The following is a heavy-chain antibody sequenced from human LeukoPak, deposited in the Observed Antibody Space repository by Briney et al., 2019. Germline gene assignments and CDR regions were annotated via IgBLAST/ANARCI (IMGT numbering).Heavy chain of an antibody. Sequence: SETLSLTCTVSGDAITSDKYYWSWIRQHPGKGLEWIGYIYYSGSTYYNPSLKSRVTISVDTSKNQFSLKLGSVTAADTAVYYCARDSLRHFDYWGQGTLVTVSS. CDR3: ARDSLRHFDY. CDR1: GDAITSDKYY. J-gene: IGHJ4*02. V-gene: IGHV4-31*03. CDR2: IYYSGST.